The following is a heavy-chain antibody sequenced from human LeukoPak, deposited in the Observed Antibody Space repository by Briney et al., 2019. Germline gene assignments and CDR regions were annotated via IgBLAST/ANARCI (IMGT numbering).Heavy chain of an antibody. CDR3: AIGFIPGPTWAPYYFDY. D-gene: IGHD2-21*01. V-gene: IGHV4-39*07. CDR1: GGSIISSSFF. J-gene: IGHJ4*02. CDR2: IFYSGST. Sequence: SETLSLTCTVSGGSIISSSFFWGWIRQPPGKGLEWIGNIFYSGSTYYNPSLKSRVTMSVDTSKNQFSLKLSSVTAADTAVYYCAIGFIPGPTWAPYYFDYWGQGSLVTVSS.